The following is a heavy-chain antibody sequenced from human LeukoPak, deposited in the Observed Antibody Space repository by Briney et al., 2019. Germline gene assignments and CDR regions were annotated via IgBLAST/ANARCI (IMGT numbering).Heavy chain of an antibody. V-gene: IGHV3-11*01. CDR3: ARDGSVRYFDWLSREQYYFDY. D-gene: IGHD3-9*01. CDR1: GFTFSDYY. CDR2: ISSSGSTI. J-gene: IGHJ4*02. Sequence: GGSLRLSCAASGFTFSDYYMSWIRQAPGKGLEWVSYISSSGSTIYYADSVKGRFTISRDNAKNSLCLQMNSLRAEDTAVYYCARDGSVRYFDWLSREQYYFDYWGQGTLVTVSS.